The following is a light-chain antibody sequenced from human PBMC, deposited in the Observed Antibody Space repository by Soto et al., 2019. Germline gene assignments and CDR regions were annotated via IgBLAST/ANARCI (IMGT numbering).Light chain of an antibody. V-gene: IGKV3-11*01. CDR1: QSVNSY. CDR3: QHRSGFT. J-gene: IGKJ3*01. CDR2: DAS. Sequence: EIVLTQSPATLSLSPGERATLSCRASQSVNSYLAWYQHKPGQAPRLLIHDASYRATGIPARFSGSGSGTDFTLTSSSLEPEDFAAYYCQHRSGFTFGPGTKVDI.